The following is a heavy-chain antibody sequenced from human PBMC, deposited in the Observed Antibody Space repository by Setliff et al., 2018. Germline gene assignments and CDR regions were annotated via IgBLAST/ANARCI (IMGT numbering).Heavy chain of an antibody. CDR2: ISHGVST. Sequence: SETLSLTCTVSGASVTSFDYYWSWIRQPPGKGLEYIGHISHGVSTSYSPPLKSRLSISADTSTNQFSLKLGSVTAADTAVYYCARERYFDWFFEDWGHGTLVTVSS. J-gene: IGHJ4*01. V-gene: IGHV4-30-4*01. D-gene: IGHD3-9*01. CDR3: ARERYFDWFFED. CDR1: GASVTSFDYY.